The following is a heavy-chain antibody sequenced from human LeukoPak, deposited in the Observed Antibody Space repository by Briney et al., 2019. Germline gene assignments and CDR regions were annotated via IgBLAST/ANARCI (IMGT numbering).Heavy chain of an antibody. CDR2: ISSSSSYI. J-gene: IGHJ4*02. V-gene: IGHV3-21*01. CDR1: GFTFSRNW. CDR3: ARDRSLDY. Sequence: GGSLRLSCAASGFTFSRNWMTWVHQAPGKGLEWVSSISSSSSYIYYADSVKGRFTISRDNAKNSLYLQMNSLRAEDTAVYYCARDRSLDYWGQGTLVTISS.